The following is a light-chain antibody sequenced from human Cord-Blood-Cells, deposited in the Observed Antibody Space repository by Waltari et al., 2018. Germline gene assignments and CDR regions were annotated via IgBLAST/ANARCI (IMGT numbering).Light chain of an antibody. J-gene: IGLJ2*01. Sequence: SYELTQPPSVSVSPGQTASITCSGDKLGDKYACWYQQKPGQSPVLVIYQDNKRPSGIPDRFSGSNSGNTATLTISGTQAMDEADYYCQAWDSSTLVFGGGTKLTVL. CDR1: KLGDKY. CDR3: QAWDSSTLV. CDR2: QDN. V-gene: IGLV3-1*01.